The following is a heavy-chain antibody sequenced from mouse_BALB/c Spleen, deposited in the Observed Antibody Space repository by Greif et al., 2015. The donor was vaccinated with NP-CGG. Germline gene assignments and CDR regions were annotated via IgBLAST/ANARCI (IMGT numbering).Heavy chain of an antibody. Sequence: VQLQQSGPELVKPGASVKMSCKASGYTFTSYVMHWVKQKPGQGLEWIGYINPYNDGTKYNEKFKGKATLTSDKSSSPAYMELSILTSEDSAVYYCARRRYDYVPYAMDYWGQGTSVTVSS. CDR1: GYTFTSYV. J-gene: IGHJ4*01. V-gene: IGHV1-14*01. D-gene: IGHD2-4*01. CDR3: ARRRYDYVPYAMDY. CDR2: INPYNDGT.